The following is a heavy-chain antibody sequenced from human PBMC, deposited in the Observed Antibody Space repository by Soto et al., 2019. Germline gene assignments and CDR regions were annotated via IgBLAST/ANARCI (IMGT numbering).Heavy chain of an antibody. J-gene: IGHJ4*02. CDR2: IYYSGST. Sequence: SETLSLTCTVSGGSISSYYWSWIRQPPGKGLEWIGYIYYSGSTNYNPSLKSRVTISVDTSKNQFSPKLSSVTAADTAVYYCARHAGGGYSYGYGLFYYFDYWGQGTLVTVSS. CDR3: ARHAGGGYSYGYGLFYYFDY. CDR1: GGSISSYY. D-gene: IGHD5-18*01. V-gene: IGHV4-59*08.